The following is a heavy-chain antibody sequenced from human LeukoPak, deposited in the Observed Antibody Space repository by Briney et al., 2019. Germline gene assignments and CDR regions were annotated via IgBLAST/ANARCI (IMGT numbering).Heavy chain of an antibody. D-gene: IGHD3-10*01. CDR3: TTAYYYGSGSPFDY. Sequence: GGSLRLSCAASGFTFSNAWMSWVRQAPGKGLEWVGRIKSKTGGETTDYAAPVKGRFTISRDDSKNTLYLQMNSLKTEDTAVYYCTTAYYYGSGSPFDYWGQGTLVTVSA. CDR1: GFTFSNAW. J-gene: IGHJ4*02. CDR2: IKSKTGGETT. V-gene: IGHV3-15*01.